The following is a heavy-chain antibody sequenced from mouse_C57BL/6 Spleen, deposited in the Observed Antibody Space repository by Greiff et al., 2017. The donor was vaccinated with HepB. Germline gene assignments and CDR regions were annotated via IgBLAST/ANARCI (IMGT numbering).Heavy chain of an antibody. Sequence: QVQLQQSGPELVKPGASVKISCKASGYAFSSSWMNWVKQRPGKGLEWIGRIYPGDGDTNYNGKFKGKATLTADKSSSTAYMQLSSLTSEDSAVYFCAREYYGSSLDYWGQGTTLTVSS. J-gene: IGHJ2*01. D-gene: IGHD1-1*01. CDR3: AREYYGSSLDY. CDR2: IYPGDGDT. V-gene: IGHV1-82*01. CDR1: GYAFSSSW.